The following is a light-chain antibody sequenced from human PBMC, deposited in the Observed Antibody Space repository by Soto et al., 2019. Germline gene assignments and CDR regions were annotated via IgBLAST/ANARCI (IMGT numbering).Light chain of an antibody. J-gene: IGKJ1*01. V-gene: IGKV3-20*01. CDR3: QQYGSSPMT. Sequence: EIVLTQSPGTLSLSPGERATLSCRASQSVSSDYLAWYQQKPGQSPRLLVYGVSSRATGIPDRFSGSGSGTDFTLTISRLEPEDLAVYYCQQYGSSPMTFGQGTKVEIQ. CDR2: GVS. CDR1: QSVSSDY.